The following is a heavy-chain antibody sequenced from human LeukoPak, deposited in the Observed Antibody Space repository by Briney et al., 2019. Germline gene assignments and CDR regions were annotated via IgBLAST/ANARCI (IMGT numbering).Heavy chain of an antibody. CDR3: ARLQFYRRCSSTSCYFWVHSHGSTRRTYYFDY. D-gene: IGHD2-2*01. CDR2: IYHSGST. J-gene: IGHJ4*02. Sequence: ASETLSLTCAVSGGSISSSNWWSWVRQPPGKGLEWIGEIYHSGSTNYNPSLKSRVTISVDKSKNQFSLKLSSVTAADTAVYYCARLQFYRRCSSTSCYFWVHSHGSTRRTYYFDYWGQGTLVTVSS. V-gene: IGHV4-4*02. CDR1: GGSISSSNW.